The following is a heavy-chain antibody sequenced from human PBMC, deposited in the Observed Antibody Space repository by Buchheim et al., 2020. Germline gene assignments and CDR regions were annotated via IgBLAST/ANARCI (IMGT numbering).Heavy chain of an antibody. CDR3: VRSSRGTDY. CDR1: GFTFSSHW. Sequence: EVQLVEFGGDLIQPGGSLRLSCAASGFTFSSHWMHWVRQAPGKGLVWVARIDSDGTNTVYADSVKGRFTISRDNAKNTLYLQMDSLRAEDTAVYHCVRSSRGTDYWGQGTL. J-gene: IGHJ4*02. D-gene: IGHD3-16*01. V-gene: IGHV3-74*01. CDR2: IDSDGTNT.